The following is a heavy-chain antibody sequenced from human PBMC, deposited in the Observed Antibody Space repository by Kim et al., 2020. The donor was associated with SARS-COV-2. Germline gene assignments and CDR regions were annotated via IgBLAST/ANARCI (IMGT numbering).Heavy chain of an antibody. D-gene: IGHD5-12*01. CDR3: AREDVEMATRLGFLGGMDV. V-gene: IGHV1-69*13. Sequence: SVKVSCKASGGTFSSYAISWVRQAPGQGLEWMGGIIPIFGTANYAQKFQGRVTITADESTSTAYMELSSLRSEDTAVYYCAREDVEMATRLGFLGGMDVWGQGTTVTVSS. CDR1: GGTFSSYA. CDR2: IIPIFGTA. J-gene: IGHJ6*02.